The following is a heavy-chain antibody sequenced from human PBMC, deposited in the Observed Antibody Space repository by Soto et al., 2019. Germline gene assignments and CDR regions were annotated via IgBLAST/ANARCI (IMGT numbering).Heavy chain of an antibody. CDR1: GFTFSSYG. CDR3: AGLTIFGVVRAAFDI. V-gene: IGHV3-33*01. D-gene: IGHD3-3*01. CDR2: IWYDGSNK. J-gene: IGHJ3*02. Sequence: QVQLVESGGGVVQPGRSLRLSCAASGFTFSSYGMHWVRQAPGKGLEWVAVIWYDGSNKYYADSVKGRFTISRDNSKNTLYLQMNSLRAEDTAVYYCAGLTIFGVVRAAFDIWGQGTMVTVSS.